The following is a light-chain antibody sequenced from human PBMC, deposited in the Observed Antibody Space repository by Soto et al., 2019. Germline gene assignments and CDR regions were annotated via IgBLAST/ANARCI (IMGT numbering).Light chain of an antibody. J-gene: IGKJ5*01. V-gene: IGKV1-5*03. CDR3: QQYNTYPIT. Sequence: DIPMTQSLSTLSASVGDRVTITCRASQSISDWLAWYQQKPGKAPKLLICKASGLESGVPSRFSGSGSGTEFTLTITSLQPDDFATYYCQQYNTYPITFGQGTRLEIK. CDR2: KAS. CDR1: QSISDW.